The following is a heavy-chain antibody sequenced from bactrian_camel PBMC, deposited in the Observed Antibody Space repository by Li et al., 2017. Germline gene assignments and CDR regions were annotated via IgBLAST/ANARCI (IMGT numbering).Heavy chain of an antibody. CDR2: IYPDGSNT. CDR1: GFTFSSYG. CDR3: ATADGTSWLPFDD. V-gene: IGHV3-2*01. D-gene: IGHD6*01. Sequence: VQLVESGGGLVQPGGSLRLSCAASGFTFSSYGMSWVRQAPGKGLEWVPSIYPDGSNTYYADSVKGRFTISRDNAKNTLYLQMNSLKTEDTAVYYCATADGTSWLPFDDWGQGTQVTVS. J-gene: IGHJ4*01.